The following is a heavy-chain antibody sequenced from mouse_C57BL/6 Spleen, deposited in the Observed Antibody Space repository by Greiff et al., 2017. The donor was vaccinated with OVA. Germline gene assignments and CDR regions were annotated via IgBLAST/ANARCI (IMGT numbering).Heavy chain of an antibody. Sequence: QVQLQQSGPELVKPGASVKISCKASGYAFSSSWMNWVKQRPGKGLEWIGRIYPGDGDTNYNGKFKGKATLTADKSSSTAYMQLSSLTSEDSAVYFCARGYGYDGDWFAYWGQVTLVTVSA. CDR1: GYAFSSSW. CDR3: ARGYGYDGDWFAY. V-gene: IGHV1-82*01. J-gene: IGHJ3*01. D-gene: IGHD2-2*01. CDR2: IYPGDGDT.